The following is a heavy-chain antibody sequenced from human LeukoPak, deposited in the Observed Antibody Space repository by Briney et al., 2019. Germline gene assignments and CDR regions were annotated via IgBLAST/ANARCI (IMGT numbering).Heavy chain of an antibody. J-gene: IGHJ5*02. Sequence: GGSLGLSCAASGFTFSSYAMHWVRQAPGKGLEWVAVISYDGSNKYYADSVKGRFTISRDNSKNTLYLQMNSLRAEDTAVYYCAREASSGWQGGWFDPWGQGTLVTVSS. CDR3: AREASSGWQGGWFDP. V-gene: IGHV3-30-3*01. D-gene: IGHD6-19*01. CDR2: ISYDGSNK. CDR1: GFTFSSYA.